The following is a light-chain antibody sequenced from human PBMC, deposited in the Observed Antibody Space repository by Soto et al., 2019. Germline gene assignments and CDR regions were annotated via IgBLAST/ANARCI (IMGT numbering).Light chain of an antibody. CDR2: EGS. V-gene: IGLV2-23*01. Sequence: QSALTQPVSVSGSLGRSITISCTGSNSDIGGHRFVSWYQHHPGKAPKLLIFEGSKWPSGVSSRFSGSKSGNTASLTISTLQAEDEADYYCCSYAGSGTLVFGGGTKVTVL. CDR1: NSDIGGHRF. CDR3: CSYAGSGTLV. J-gene: IGLJ2*01.